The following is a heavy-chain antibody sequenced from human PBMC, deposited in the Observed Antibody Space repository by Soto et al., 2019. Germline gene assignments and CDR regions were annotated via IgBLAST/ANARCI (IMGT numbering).Heavy chain of an antibody. Sequence: GALRLSCAASGFTFSSYGMHWVRQAPGKGLEWVAVISYDGSNKYYADSVKGRFTISRDNSKNTLYLQMNSLRAEDTAVYYCAKGLVGWELLDYYGMDVWGQGTTVTVSS. CDR2: ISYDGSNK. D-gene: IGHD1-26*01. CDR3: AKGLVGWELLDYYGMDV. J-gene: IGHJ6*02. CDR1: GFTFSSYG. V-gene: IGHV3-30*18.